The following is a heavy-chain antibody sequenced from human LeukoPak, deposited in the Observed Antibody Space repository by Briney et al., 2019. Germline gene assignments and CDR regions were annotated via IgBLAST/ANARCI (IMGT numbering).Heavy chain of an antibody. D-gene: IGHD2-21*02. V-gene: IGHV4-38-2*02. Sequence: SETLSLTCTVSGYSISSGYYWGWIRQPAGKGLEWVGRVFYDGDTYSNPSLRSRVTMSLDASKNQFSLNLSSVTAADTAIYYCARADMTSTWWFGPWGRGTLVTVSS. CDR1: GYSISSGYY. CDR2: VFYDGDT. CDR3: ARADMTSTWWFGP. J-gene: IGHJ5*02.